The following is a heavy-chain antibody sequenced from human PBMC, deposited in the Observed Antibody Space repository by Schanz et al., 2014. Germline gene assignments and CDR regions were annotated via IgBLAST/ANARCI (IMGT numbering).Heavy chain of an antibody. Sequence: EVQVVESGGGLVQPGGSLRLSCAASGFTFSDYGMSWVRQAPGKGLEWISYISTTSSNIYYGDSVKGRFTISRDNAKNSLYLQMNSLRVDDTAVYYCAREFVNWGQGTLVTVSS. CDR1: GFTFSDYG. CDR2: ISTTSSNI. CDR3: AREFVN. D-gene: IGHD2-21*01. J-gene: IGHJ1*01. V-gene: IGHV3-48*01.